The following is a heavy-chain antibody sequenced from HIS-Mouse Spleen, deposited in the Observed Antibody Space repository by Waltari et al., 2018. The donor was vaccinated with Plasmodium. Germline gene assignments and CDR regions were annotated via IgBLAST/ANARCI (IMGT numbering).Heavy chain of an antibody. V-gene: IGHV4-34*01. CDR2: INHSGST. D-gene: IGHD6-13*01. CDR1: GGSFSGYY. J-gene: IGHJ4*02. CDR3: ARGSAAAGPFDY. Sequence: QVQLQQWGAGLLKPSATLCLTCSVCGGSFSGYYWSWIRQPPGKGLEWIGEINHSGSTNYNPSRKSRVTISVDTSKNQFSLKLSSVTAADTAVYYCARGSAAAGPFDYWGQGTLVTVSS.